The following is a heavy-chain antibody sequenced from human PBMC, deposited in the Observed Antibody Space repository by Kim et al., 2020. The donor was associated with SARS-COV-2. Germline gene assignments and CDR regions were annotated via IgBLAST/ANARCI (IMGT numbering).Heavy chain of an antibody. D-gene: IGHD2-15*01. V-gene: IGHV3-73*01. CDR2: IRNKAKNYAT. CDR3: SKFRWSQEATYGMDV. Sequence: GGSLRLSCAASGFTFSGSAIHWVRQASGKGLEWVGRIRNKAKNYATEYGESGKGRFTISRDDSKNTAYLQMNSTNTEDTAYYYCSKFRWSQEATYGMDV. CDR1: GFTFSGSA. J-gene: IGHJ6*01.